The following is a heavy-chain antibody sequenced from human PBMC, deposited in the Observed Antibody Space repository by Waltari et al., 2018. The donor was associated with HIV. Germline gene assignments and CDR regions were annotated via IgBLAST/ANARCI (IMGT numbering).Heavy chain of an antibody. CDR1: GGSISSGSYY. V-gene: IGHV4-61*02. CDR2: IYTSGST. J-gene: IGHJ4*02. Sequence: VQLQESGPGLVKPSQTLSLPCTVSGGSISSGSYYWSWTRQPAGKGLEWIGRIYTSGSTNYNPSLKSRVTISVDTSKNQFSLKLSSVTAADTAVYYCAREIVGATSRHDYWGQGTLVTVSS. CDR3: AREIVGATSRHDY. D-gene: IGHD1-26*01.